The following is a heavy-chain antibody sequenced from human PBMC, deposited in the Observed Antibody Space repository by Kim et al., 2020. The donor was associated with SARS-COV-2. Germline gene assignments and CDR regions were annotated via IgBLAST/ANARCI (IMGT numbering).Heavy chain of an antibody. CDR3: ARGDYYGSGSYYRHYDY. D-gene: IGHD3-10*01. CDR2: INHSGST. CDR1: GGSFSGYY. J-gene: IGHJ4*01. Sequence: SETLSLTCAVYGGSFSGYYWSWIRQPPGKGLEWIGEINHSGSTNYNPSLKSRVTISVDTSKNQFSLKLSSVTAADTAVYYCARGDYYGSGSYYRHYDYWG. V-gene: IGHV4-34*01.